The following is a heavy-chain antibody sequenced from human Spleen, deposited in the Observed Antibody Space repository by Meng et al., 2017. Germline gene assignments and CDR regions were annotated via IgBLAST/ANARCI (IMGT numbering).Heavy chain of an antibody. CDR1: GFTFSNYW. D-gene: IGHD2-15*01. V-gene: IGHV3-74*01. CDR3: ARDVAGRGGY. CDR2: INTDGTTT. Sequence: GESLKISCAASGFTFSNYWMHWVRQAPGKGLVWVSRINTDGTTTTYADSVKGQFTISRDNAENTLYLQMNSLRGEDTAVYYCARDVAGRGGYWGQGTLVTVSS. J-gene: IGHJ4*02.